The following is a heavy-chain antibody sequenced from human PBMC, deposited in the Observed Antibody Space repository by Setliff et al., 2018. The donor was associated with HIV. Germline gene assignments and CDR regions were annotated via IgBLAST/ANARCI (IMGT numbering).Heavy chain of an antibody. Sequence: SVKVSCKASGFTFTSSAMQWVRQARGQRLEWIGWIVVGSGNTNYAQKFQERVTITRDMSTSTAYMELSSLRSEDTAVYYCAAGYYYDSSGYYQVFDYWGQGTLVTAPQ. CDR2: IVVGSGNT. J-gene: IGHJ4*02. V-gene: IGHV1-58*02. D-gene: IGHD3-22*01. CDR1: GFTFTSSA. CDR3: AAGYYYDSSGYYQVFDY.